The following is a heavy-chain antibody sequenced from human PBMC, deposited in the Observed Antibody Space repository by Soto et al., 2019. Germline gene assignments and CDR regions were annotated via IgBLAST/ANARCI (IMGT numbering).Heavy chain of an antibody. Sequence: ASVKVSCKASGYTFTSYDINWVRQATGQGLEWMGWMNPNSGNTGYAQKFQGRVTMTRNTSISTAYMELSSLRSEDTAVYYCARKYYDFWSGYYYSYYYYYYMDVWGKGTTVTVSS. V-gene: IGHV1-8*01. CDR1: GYTFTSYD. J-gene: IGHJ6*03. CDR2: MNPNSGNT. D-gene: IGHD3-3*01. CDR3: ARKYYDFWSGYYYSYYYYYYMDV.